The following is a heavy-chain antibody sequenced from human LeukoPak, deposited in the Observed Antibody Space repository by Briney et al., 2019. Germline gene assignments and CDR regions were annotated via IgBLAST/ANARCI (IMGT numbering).Heavy chain of an antibody. CDR2: ISSSSSYI. CDR3: AREPRYDSSPYFDY. Sequence: PGGSLRLSCAASGFTFSSYSMNWVRQAPGKGLEWVSSISSSSSYIYYADSVKVRFTISRDNAKNSLYLQMNSLTVEDTAVYYCAREPRYDSSPYFDYWGQGTLVTVSS. D-gene: IGHD3-22*01. J-gene: IGHJ4*02. CDR1: GFTFSSYS. V-gene: IGHV3-21*01.